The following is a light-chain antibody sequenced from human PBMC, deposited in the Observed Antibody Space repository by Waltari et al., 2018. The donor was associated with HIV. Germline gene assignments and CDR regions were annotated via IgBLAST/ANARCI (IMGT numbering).Light chain of an antibody. V-gene: IGLV10-54*04. CDR3: ATWDISLSAVV. Sequence: QPGLTQPPSVSKRMRQTATLTCTGNSNNVGNQGAAWLQQHQGHPPKLLSYRDNKRPSGISERFSASRSGNTASLTITGVQPEDEADYFCATWDISLSAVVFGGGTTLTVL. CDR1: SNNVGNQG. CDR2: RDN. J-gene: IGLJ2*01.